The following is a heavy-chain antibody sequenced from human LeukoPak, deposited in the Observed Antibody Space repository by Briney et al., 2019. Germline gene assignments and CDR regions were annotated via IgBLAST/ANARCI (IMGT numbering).Heavy chain of an antibody. J-gene: IGHJ3*02. D-gene: IGHD3-10*01. CDR1: GGSFSGYY. CDR2: INHSGST. V-gene: IGHV4-34*01. CDR3: ARGKYYYGSGSYYTRRRWDAFDI. Sequence: PSETLSLTCAVYGGSFSGYYWSWIRQPPGKGLEWIGEINHSGSTNYNPSLKSRVTISVDTSKNQFSLKLSSVTAADTAVYYCARGKYYYGSGSYYTRRRWDAFDIWGQGTMVTVSS.